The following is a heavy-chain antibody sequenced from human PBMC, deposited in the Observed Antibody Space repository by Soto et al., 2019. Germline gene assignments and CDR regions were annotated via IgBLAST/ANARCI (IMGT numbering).Heavy chain of an antibody. CDR1: GGSISSDY. Sequence: HVQLQESGPGLVKPSQTLSLTCTVSGGSISSDYTGSTYYNPSLKSRLTISIDTSKNPFSLSLRSVTAADTAVYYCATVRAHYFDYWGQGTLVTVSS. CDR3: ATVRAHYFDY. J-gene: IGHJ4*02. V-gene: IGHV4-59*06. CDR2: TYY.